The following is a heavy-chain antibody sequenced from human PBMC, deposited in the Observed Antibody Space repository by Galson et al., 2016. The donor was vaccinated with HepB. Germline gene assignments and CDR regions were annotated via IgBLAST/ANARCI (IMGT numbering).Heavy chain of an antibody. J-gene: IGHJ6*02. Sequence: QSGAEVKKPGESLKISCKGSGYIFTNYWIVWVRHMPGKGLEWMGIIYPGDSDTKYSPPFQGQVTISADKSISTAYLQWSSLKASDTAMYYCARVSLMGAPRAIVGRYGLDVWGQGTTVTVSS. CDR1: GYIFTNYW. CDR2: IYPGDSDT. CDR3: ARVSLMGAPRAIVGRYGLDV. D-gene: IGHD2-21*01. V-gene: IGHV5-51*01.